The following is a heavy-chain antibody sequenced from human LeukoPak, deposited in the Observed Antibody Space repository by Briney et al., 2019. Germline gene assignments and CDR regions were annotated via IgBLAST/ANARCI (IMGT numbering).Heavy chain of an antibody. CDR1: GGSISSYY. V-gene: IGHV4-59*01. CDR2: IYYSGST. J-gene: IGHJ6*02. CDR3: ASVQSVDFWSGYYTGGMDV. Sequence: SETLSLTCTVSGGSISSYYWSWIRQPPGKGLEWIGYIYYSGSTNYNPSLKSRVTISVDTSKNQFSLKLSSVTAADTAVYYCASVQSVDFWSGYYTGGMDVWGRGTTVTVSS. D-gene: IGHD3-3*01.